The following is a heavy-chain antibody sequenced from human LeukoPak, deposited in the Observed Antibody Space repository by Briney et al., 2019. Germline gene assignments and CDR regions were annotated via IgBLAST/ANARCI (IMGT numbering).Heavy chain of an antibody. CDR3: ARDLSSFYYYGMDV. CDR2: IIPIFGTA. D-gene: IGHD3-16*02. V-gene: IGHV1-69*05. J-gene: IGHJ6*02. Sequence: ASVKVSCKASGGTFSSYAISWVRQAPGQGLEWMGGIIPIFGTANYAQKLQGRVTMTTDTSTSTAYMELRSLRSDDTAVYYCARDLSSFYYYGMDVWGQGTTVTVSS. CDR1: GGTFSSYA.